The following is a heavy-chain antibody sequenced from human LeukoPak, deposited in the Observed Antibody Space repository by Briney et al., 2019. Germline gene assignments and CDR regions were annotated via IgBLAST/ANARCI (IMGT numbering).Heavy chain of an antibody. CDR1: GFTFSTYG. Sequence: GGSLRLSCAASGFTFSTYGMNWVRQAPGKGLEWVAFIRYDGSNKYYADSVKGRFTISRDNSKNTLFVQMNSRRREDRAVYYCAKAPGMGKIPDYWGQGTLVTVSS. CDR2: IRYDGSNK. J-gene: IGHJ4*02. CDR3: AKAPGMGKIPDY. D-gene: IGHD5-24*01. V-gene: IGHV3-30*02.